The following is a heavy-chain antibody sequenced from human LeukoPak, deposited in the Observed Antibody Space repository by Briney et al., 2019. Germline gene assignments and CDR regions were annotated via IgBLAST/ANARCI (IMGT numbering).Heavy chain of an antibody. D-gene: IGHD3-10*01. Sequence: LTGGSLRLSCAASGFTFTNYWMSWVRQAPGKGLELVANIKQDRSEKYYVDSVKGRFTISRDNSKNTLYLQMNSLRAEDTAVYYCAKDGDGYYGSGSYSDYWGQGTLVTVSS. J-gene: IGHJ4*02. CDR1: GFTFTNYW. CDR3: AKDGDGYYGSGSYSDY. CDR2: IKQDRSEK. V-gene: IGHV3-7*01.